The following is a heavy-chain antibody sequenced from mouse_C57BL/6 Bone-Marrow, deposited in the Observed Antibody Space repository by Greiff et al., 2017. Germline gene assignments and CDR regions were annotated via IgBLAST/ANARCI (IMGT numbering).Heavy chain of an antibody. CDR1: GYTFTSYG. D-gene: IGHD2-4*01. CDR3: ARGYDYDGFAY. J-gene: IGHJ3*01. V-gene: IGHV1-81*01. Sequence: VQRVESGAELARPGASVKLSCKASGYTFTSYGISWVKQRPGQGLEWIGEIYPRSGNTYYNEKFKGKATLTADKSSSTAYMELRSLTSEDAAVYFCARGYDYDGFAYWGQGTLVTVSA. CDR2: IYPRSGNT.